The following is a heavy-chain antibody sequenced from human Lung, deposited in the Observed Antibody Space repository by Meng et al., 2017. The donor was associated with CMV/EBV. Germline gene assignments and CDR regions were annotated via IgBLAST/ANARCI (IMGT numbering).Heavy chain of an antibody. CDR3: AKEESAWRYQLQLHYGLDV. V-gene: IGHV3-23*01. J-gene: IGHJ6*02. Sequence: GGSLRLXCAASGFTFSSHAMSWVRQAPGKGLEWVSAISGSGDSTYYADSVKGRFTISRDNSRNTLYLQINSLRAEDTAVYYCAKEESAWRYQLQLHYGLDVWGQGTXVTVSS. D-gene: IGHD2-2*01. CDR2: ISGSGDST. CDR1: GFTFSSHA.